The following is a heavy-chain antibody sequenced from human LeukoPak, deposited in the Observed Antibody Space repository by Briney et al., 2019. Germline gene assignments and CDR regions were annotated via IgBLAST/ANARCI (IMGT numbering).Heavy chain of an antibody. D-gene: IGHD1-7*01. CDR3: ARVVGWNYDGGDY. J-gene: IGHJ4*02. CDR2: ISAYNGNT. Sequence: GASVKVSCKASGYTFTSYGISWVRQAPGRGLGWMGWISAYNGNTNYAQKLQGRVTMTTDTSTSTAHMELRSLRSDDTAVYYCARVVGWNYDGGDYWGQGTLVTVSS. V-gene: IGHV1-18*01. CDR1: GYTFTSYG.